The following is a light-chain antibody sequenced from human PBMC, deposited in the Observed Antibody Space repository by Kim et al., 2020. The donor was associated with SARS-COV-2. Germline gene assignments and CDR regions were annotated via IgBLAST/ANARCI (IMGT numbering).Light chain of an antibody. CDR3: NSRYITDNVV. J-gene: IGLJ2*01. CDR1: SLRSYY. V-gene: IGLV3-19*01. CDR2: GKN. Sequence: SSELTQDPAVYVALGQTVRITCHGDSLRSYYATLSQQKPGQAPIAVIYGKNKRPSAIPDRFSGSSSGNTASLTITGTQAADAAAYSCNSRYITDNVVFG.